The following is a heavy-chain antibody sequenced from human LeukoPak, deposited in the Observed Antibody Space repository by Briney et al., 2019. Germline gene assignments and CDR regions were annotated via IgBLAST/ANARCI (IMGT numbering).Heavy chain of an antibody. J-gene: IGHJ6*02. CDR1: GGTFISYA. CDR2: IIPIFGTA. V-gene: IGHV1-69*01. Sequence: SVKVSCKASGGTFISYAISWVRQAPGQGLEWMGGIIPIFGTANYAQKFQGRVTITADESTSTAYMELSSLRSEDTAVYYCARALHQLLYLNFRYYGMDVWGQGTTVTVSS. D-gene: IGHD2-2*02. CDR3: ARALHQLLYLNFRYYGMDV.